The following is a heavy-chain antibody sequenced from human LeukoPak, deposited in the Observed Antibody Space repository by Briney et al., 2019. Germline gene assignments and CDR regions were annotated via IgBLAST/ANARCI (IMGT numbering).Heavy chain of an antibody. CDR3: ATWSVVVPAAISHHDY. Sequence: ASVKVSCKASGYTFTSYDINWVRQATGQGLEWMGWMNPNSGNTGYAQKFQGRVTITRNTSISTAYMELSSLRSEDTAVYYCATWSVVVPAAISHHDYWGQGTLVTVSS. CDR2: MNPNSGNT. CDR1: GYTFTSYD. V-gene: IGHV1-8*03. D-gene: IGHD2-2*01. J-gene: IGHJ4*02.